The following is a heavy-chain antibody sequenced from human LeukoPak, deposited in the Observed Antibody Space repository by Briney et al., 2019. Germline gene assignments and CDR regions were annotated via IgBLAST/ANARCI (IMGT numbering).Heavy chain of an antibody. CDR2: IYYSGST. V-gene: IGHV4-59*01. J-gene: IGHJ4*02. D-gene: IGHD5-24*01. CDR3: ARARGGGYNFWHDY. CDR1: GGSISSYY. Sequence: PSETLSLTCTVSGGSISSYYWSWIRQPPGKGLEWIGYIYYSGSTNYNPSLKSRVTISVDTSKNQFSLKLSSVTAADTAVYYCARARGGGYNFWHDYWGQGTLVTVSS.